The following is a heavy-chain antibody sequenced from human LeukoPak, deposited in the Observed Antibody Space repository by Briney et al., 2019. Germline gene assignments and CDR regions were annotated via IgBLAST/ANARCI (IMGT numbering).Heavy chain of an antibody. CDR3: ASPRNYYYMDV. CDR2: IYSGDST. V-gene: IGHV3-66*01. J-gene: IGHJ6*03. CDR1: GFTVSTNY. Sequence: GGSLRLSCAASGFTVSTNYMSWVRQAPGKGLEWVSVIYSGDSTYYADSVKGRFTISRDNSKNTLYLQMNSLRAEDTAVYYCASPRNYYYMDVWGKGTTVTVSS.